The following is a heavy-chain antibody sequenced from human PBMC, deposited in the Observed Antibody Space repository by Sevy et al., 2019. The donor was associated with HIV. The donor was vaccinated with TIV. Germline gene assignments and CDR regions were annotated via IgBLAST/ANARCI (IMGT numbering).Heavy chain of an antibody. CDR1: GGSLITTNYY. CDR2: IYYSGST. D-gene: IGHD1-1*01. Sequence: SETLSLTCSVSGGSLITTNYYWAWLRQSPGKGLEWIASIYYSGSTYYNPSLKVRVTVSVNTSRSQFSLILNSVTAADTSVYYCAAHEGVTISEARFDPWGQGTLVTVSS. CDR3: AAHEGVTISEARFDP. V-gene: IGHV4-39*01. J-gene: IGHJ5*02.